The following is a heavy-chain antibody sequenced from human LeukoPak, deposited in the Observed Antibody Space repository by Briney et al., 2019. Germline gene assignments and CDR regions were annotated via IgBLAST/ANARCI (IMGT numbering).Heavy chain of an antibody. CDR1: GFTFSSYA. CDR2: ISYDGSNK. J-gene: IGHJ4*02. Sequence: GRSLRLSCAASGFTFSSYAMHWVRQAPGKGLEWVAVISYDGSNKYYADSVKGRFTISRDNSKNTLYLQMNSLRAEDTAVYYCARDGGIAAAGAVFDYWGQGTLVTVSS. D-gene: IGHD6-13*01. V-gene: IGHV3-30-3*01. CDR3: ARDGGIAAAGAVFDY.